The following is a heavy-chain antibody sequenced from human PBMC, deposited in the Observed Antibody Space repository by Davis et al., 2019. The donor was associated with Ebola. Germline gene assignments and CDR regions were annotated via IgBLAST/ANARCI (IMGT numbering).Heavy chain of an antibody. V-gene: IGHV1-69*13. CDR1: GGTFSSYA. D-gene: IGHD4-17*01. J-gene: IGHJ4*02. CDR3: AGDRASRYGEFDY. Sequence: AASVKVSCKASGGTFSSYAISWVRQAPGQRLAWMGGIIPVFATTNYAQKFQGRVTITADESTSTAYMELSSLRSEDTAVYYCAGDRASRYGEFDYWGQGTLVTVSS. CDR2: IIPVFATT.